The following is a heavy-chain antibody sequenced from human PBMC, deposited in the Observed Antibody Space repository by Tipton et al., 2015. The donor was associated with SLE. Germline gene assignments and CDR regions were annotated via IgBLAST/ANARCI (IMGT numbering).Heavy chain of an antibody. D-gene: IGHD2-2*01. CDR2: IYTSGST. J-gene: IGHJ6*02. V-gene: IGHV4-61*02. Sequence: TLPLTCTVSGGSISSGSYYWSWIRQPAGKGLGWIGRIYTSGSTYYNPSLKSRVTISVDTSKNQFSLKLSSVTAADTAVYYCARLPTAFVRPAALPYYYYGRDVWSQGTTVTVSS. CDR3: ARLPTAFVRPAALPYYYYGRDV. CDR1: GGSISSGSYY.